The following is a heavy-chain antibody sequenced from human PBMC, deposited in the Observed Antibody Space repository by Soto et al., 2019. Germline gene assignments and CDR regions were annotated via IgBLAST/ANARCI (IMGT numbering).Heavy chain of an antibody. CDR1: GFTFSDYG. J-gene: IGHJ5*02. Sequence: LRRSCAASGFTFSDYGMSWVRQAAGKGLEWVSAISGSGSTFYADSVKGRFTISRDNSKNTLYLQMNSLRAEDTAVYYCAKDYLRWAQSWGQGTLVTVSS. V-gene: IGHV3-23*01. CDR2: ISGSGST. CDR3: AKDYLRWAQS. D-gene: IGHD1-26*01.